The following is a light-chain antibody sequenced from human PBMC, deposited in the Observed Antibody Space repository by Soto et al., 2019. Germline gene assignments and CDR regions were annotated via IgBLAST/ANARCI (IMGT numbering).Light chain of an antibody. CDR3: QQYDLWGS. CDR1: QSVSNA. Sequence: EIVMTQSPVTLSVSPGDRVTLSCRASQSVSNAVAWYQQKYGQSPRLLIYAASTRATGVPDRFWGSGSGTDFTLTISSMQSEAFAIYYCQQYDLWGSFGGGTRVEI. V-gene: IGKV3-15*01. J-gene: IGKJ4*01. CDR2: AAS.